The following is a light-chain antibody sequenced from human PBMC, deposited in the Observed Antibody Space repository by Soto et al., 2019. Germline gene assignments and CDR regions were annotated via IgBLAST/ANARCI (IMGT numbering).Light chain of an antibody. CDR1: QSISSNF. CDR3: QQYGGSPRT. CDR2: GAS. V-gene: IGKV3-20*01. J-gene: IGKJ1*01. Sequence: EIVLTQSPGTLSLSPGEGATLSCRASQSISSNFLAWYQQKRGQAPRLLIHGASNRATDIPDRFSGSGSGTDFTLTITRLEPEDFAVYYCQQYGGSPRTFGQGTKVDI.